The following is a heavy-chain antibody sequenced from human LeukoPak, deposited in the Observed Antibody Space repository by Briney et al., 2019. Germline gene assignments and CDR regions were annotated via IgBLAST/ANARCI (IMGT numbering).Heavy chain of an antibody. CDR3: AKDRLQGYYYAMDA. CDR1: GINLSTYG. D-gene: IGHD5-24*01. V-gene: IGHV3-30*18. Sequence: GGSLRLSCVASGINLSTYGMHWVRQAPGKGLEWVAVTSNDEINKYYGESVKGRFSISKDNSKNMLFLQMNSVTAEDTAVYYCAKDRLQGYYYAMDAWGQGTTVTVSS. CDR2: TSNDEINK. J-gene: IGHJ6*02.